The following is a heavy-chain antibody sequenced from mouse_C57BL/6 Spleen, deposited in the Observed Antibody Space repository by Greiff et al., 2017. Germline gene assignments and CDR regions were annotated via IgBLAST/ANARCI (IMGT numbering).Heavy chain of an antibody. Sequence: QVQLQQPGAELVKPGASVKLSCKASGYTFTSYWMHWVKQRPGRGLGWIGRIDPNSGGTKYNEKFKSKATLTVDKPSSTAYMQLSSLTSEDSAVYYCARPQRFITTVFDYWGQGTTLTVSS. D-gene: IGHD1-1*01. CDR1: GYTFTSYW. CDR3: ARPQRFITTVFDY. V-gene: IGHV1-72*01. J-gene: IGHJ2*01. CDR2: IDPNSGGT.